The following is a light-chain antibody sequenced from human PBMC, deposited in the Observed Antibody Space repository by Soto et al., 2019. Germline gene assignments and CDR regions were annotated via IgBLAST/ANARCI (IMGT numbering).Light chain of an antibody. V-gene: IGKV1-9*01. CDR2: AAS. J-gene: IGKJ5*01. CDR1: QGIRSY. CDR3: HQLNSFPMT. Sequence: DIQLTQSPSFLSASVGDRVTITCRASQGIRSYLAWYQQKPGKAPKLLIYAASTLQSGVPSRFNGSGSGTDCTLTISSLQPEDFATYYCHQLNSFPMTFGQGTRLEIK.